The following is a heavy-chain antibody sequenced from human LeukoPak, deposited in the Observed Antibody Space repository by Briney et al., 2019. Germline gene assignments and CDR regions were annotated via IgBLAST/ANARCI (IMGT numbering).Heavy chain of an antibody. CDR1: GFTFSSHS. D-gene: IGHD6-13*01. V-gene: IGHV3-21*01. CDR3: AKKGSRIAAAGPYIHY. CDR2: IDSSSSFI. J-gene: IGHJ4*02. Sequence: GGSLRLSCAASGFTFSSHSMNWVRQAPGKGLEWVSSIDSSSSFIYYADPVKGRFTISRDNAKNSLYLQMNSLRAEDTAVYYCAKKGSRIAAAGPYIHYWGQGTLVTVSS.